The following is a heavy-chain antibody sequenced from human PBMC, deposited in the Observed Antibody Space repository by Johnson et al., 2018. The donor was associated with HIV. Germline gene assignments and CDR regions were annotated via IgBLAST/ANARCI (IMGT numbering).Heavy chain of an antibody. CDR3: ARVRGDCSGGSCYRWGTFDI. D-gene: IGHD2-15*01. V-gene: IGHV3-20*04. Sequence: VQLVESGGGVVRPGGSLRLSCAASGFTFDDYGMSWVRQVPGKGLEWVSGISWNGGRTGYADSVGGRFTISSANAKNPLYLQMNRLRAEDTALYYCARVRGDCSGGSCYRWGTFDIWGQGTMVTVSS. CDR1: GFTFDDYG. CDR2: ISWNGGRT. J-gene: IGHJ3*02.